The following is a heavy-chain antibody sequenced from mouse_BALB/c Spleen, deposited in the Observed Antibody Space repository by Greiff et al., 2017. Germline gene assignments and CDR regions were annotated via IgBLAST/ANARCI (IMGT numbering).Heavy chain of an antibody. CDR3: TRQDFYAMDY. J-gene: IGHJ4*01. V-gene: IGHV6-6*02. CDR1: GFTFSNYW. CDR2: IRLKSNNYAT. Sequence: EVQGVESGGGLVQPGGSMKLSCVASGFTFSNYWMNWVRQSPEKGLEWVAEIRLKSNNYATHYAESVKGRFTISRDDSKSSVYLQMNNLRAEDTGIYYCTRQDFYAMDYWGQGTSVTVSS.